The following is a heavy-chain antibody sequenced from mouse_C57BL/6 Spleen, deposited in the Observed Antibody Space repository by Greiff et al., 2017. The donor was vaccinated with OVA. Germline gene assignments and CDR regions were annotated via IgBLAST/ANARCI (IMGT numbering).Heavy chain of an antibody. CDR3: ARKSYYYGDYFDY. D-gene: IGHD1-1*01. Sequence: EVMLVESGGGLVKPGGSLKLSCAASGFTFSDYGMHWVRQAPEKGLEWVAYISSGSSTIYYADTVKGRFTISRDNAKNTLFLQMTRLRSEDTAMYYCARKSYYYGDYFDYWGQGTTLTVSS. J-gene: IGHJ2*01. V-gene: IGHV5-17*01. CDR1: GFTFSDYG. CDR2: ISSGSSTI.